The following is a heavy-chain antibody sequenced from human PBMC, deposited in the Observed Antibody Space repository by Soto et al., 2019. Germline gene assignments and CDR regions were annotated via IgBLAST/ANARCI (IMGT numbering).Heavy chain of an antibody. V-gene: IGHV3-7*01. CDR1: GFTFSTYW. Sequence: EVQLVESGGGLVQPGGSLRLSCAVSGFTFSTYWMTWVRQAPGKGLEWVANIKQDGSEKHYVDSVKGRFTISRDNAKNSLYLQMNSLRAEDTAVYFCARGGSESDYWGQGSLATVSS. CDR2: IKQDGSEK. J-gene: IGHJ4*02. CDR3: ARGGSESDY. D-gene: IGHD3-10*01.